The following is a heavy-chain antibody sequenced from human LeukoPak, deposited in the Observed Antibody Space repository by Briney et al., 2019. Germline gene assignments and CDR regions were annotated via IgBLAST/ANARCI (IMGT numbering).Heavy chain of an antibody. CDR3: AREDSSGWSEVDAFDI. J-gene: IGHJ3*02. CDR1: GGSISSGSYY. CDR2: IYTSGST. D-gene: IGHD6-19*01. Sequence: SETLSLTCTVSGGSISSGSYYWRWIRQPAGKGLEWIGRIYTSGSTNYNPSLKSRVTISVDTSKNQFSLKLSSVTAADTAVYYCAREDSSGWSEVDAFDIWGQGTMVTVSS. V-gene: IGHV4-61*02.